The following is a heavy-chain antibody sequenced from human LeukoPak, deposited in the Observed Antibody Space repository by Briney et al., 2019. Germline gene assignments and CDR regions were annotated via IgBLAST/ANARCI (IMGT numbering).Heavy chain of an antibody. D-gene: IGHD6-13*01. CDR1: GYTFTGYY. J-gene: IGHJ6*03. CDR2: INTNSGGT. CDR3: ARGGPSASSAFSCYFIDV. V-gene: IGHV1-2*02. Sequence: ASVKVSCKAAGYTFTGYYMRGVRHAPGQGLEWIGWINTNSGGTNDAQKFQGRVTMNRATYISTAYMEFNRLISADAAVYDCARGGPSASSAFSCYFIDVWGKGTPVTVSS.